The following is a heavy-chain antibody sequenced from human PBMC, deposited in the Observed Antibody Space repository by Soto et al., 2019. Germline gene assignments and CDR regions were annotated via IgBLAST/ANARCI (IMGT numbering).Heavy chain of an antibody. J-gene: IGHJ4*02. D-gene: IGHD3-16*02. Sequence: PGGSLRLSCAASGFTFDDYAMHWVRQAPGKGLEWVSGISWNSGSIGYADSVKGRFTISRDNAKNSLYLQMNSLRAEDTALYYCAKARPLGELSLREYYFGYWGQGTLVTVSS. CDR1: GFTFDDYA. CDR3: AKARPLGELSLREYYFGY. CDR2: ISWNSGSI. V-gene: IGHV3-9*01.